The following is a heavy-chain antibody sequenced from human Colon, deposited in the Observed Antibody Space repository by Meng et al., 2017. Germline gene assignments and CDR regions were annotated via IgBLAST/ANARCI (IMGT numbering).Heavy chain of an antibody. V-gene: IGHV4-30-4*01. Sequence: QVQLQESGPGLVRPSQTLSHTCPISNGSINSADYYWNWIRQPPGKGPGWLGYIHSSGNTYYTPSLKSRLAMSLDTSKNQFSLRLTSVPAADTVVYYCARNPVIPDARTFDFWGQGALVTVSS. CDR1: NGSINSADYY. D-gene: IGHD2-2*01. CDR2: IHSSGNT. J-gene: IGHJ4*02. CDR3: ARNPVIPDARTFDF.